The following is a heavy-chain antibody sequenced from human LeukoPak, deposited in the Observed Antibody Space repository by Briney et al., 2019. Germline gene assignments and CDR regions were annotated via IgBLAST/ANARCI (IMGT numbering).Heavy chain of an antibody. Sequence: PGRSLRLSCAASGFTFSSYAMHWVRQAPGKGLEWVAVISYDGSNKYYADSVKGRFTISRDNSKNTLYLQMNSLRAEDTAVYYCARDRGYSSVLDAFDIWGQGTMVTVSS. CDR2: ISYDGSNK. CDR1: GFTFSSYA. D-gene: IGHD6-19*01. CDR3: ARDRGYSSVLDAFDI. V-gene: IGHV3-30-3*01. J-gene: IGHJ3*02.